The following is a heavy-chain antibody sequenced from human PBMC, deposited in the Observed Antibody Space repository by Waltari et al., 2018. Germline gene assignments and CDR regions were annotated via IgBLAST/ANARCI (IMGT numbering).Heavy chain of an antibody. D-gene: IGHD3-3*01. CDR3: ARAGKLRFLEWLPKDDMDV. CDR2: INTNTGNP. V-gene: IGHV7-4-1*02. Sequence: QVQLVQSGSELKKPGASVKVSCKASGYTFTSYALNWGRQAPGQGLEWMGWINTNTGNPTYAQGFTGRFVFSLDTSVSTAYLQISSLKAEDTAVYYCARAGKLRFLEWLPKDDMDVWGKGTTVTVSS. J-gene: IGHJ6*03. CDR1: GYTFTSYA.